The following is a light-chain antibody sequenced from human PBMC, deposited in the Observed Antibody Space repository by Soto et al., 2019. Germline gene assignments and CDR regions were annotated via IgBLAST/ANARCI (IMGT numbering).Light chain of an antibody. J-gene: IGLJ2*01. CDR1: ISNIGSHT. Sequence: QSVLTQPPSASGAPGQSVSISCSGSISNIGSHTVNWYQQLPGTAPRLLIYNDDRRPSGVPDRFSGSKSGTSASLAISGLQPEDEADYHCAVWDDSLGGFVAFGGGTKLTVL. CDR2: NDD. CDR3: AVWDDSLGGFVA. V-gene: IGLV1-44*01.